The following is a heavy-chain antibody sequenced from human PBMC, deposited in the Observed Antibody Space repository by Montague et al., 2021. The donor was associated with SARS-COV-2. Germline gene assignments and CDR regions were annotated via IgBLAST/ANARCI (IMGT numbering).Heavy chain of an antibody. CDR2: IYWDDDK. J-gene: IGHJ6*02. V-gene: IGHV2-5*02. D-gene: IGHD1-7*01. CDR3: ARSGQPAGNYAPLGYYGLEV. CDR1: GFSFSTSGEG. Sequence: PALVKPTQTLTLTCTFSGFSFSTSGEGVGWIRQPPGKALEWLALIYWDDDKRYSPSLKSRLTITKDTSKNQVVLTMTNMDPVDTATYYCARSGQPAGNYAPLGYYGLEVWGRGTTVIVSS.